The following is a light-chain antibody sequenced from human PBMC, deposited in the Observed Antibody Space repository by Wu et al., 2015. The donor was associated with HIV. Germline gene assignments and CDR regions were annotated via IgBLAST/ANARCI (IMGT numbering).Light chain of an antibody. Sequence: DIQMTQSPSSLSASVGDEVTLTCRASQAIRNSVAWLQQRPGQAPKLLLYAASTLESGVPSRFSGTGYGTDFTLTISGLQPEDFAIYYCQQHSSIPFSFGQGTRLDIK. V-gene: IGKV1-NL1*01. J-gene: IGKJ2*03. CDR1: QAIRNS. CDR3: QQHSSIPFS. CDR2: AAS.